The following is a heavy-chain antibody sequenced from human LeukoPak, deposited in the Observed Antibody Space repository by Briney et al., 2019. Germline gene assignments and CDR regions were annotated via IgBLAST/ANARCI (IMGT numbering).Heavy chain of an antibody. V-gene: IGHV5-51*01. J-gene: IGHJ3*02. CDR2: IYPGDSDT. CDR3: ARRYYYGSGTWSAFDI. D-gene: IGHD3-10*01. Sequence: PGESLKISCKGSGYSFTSYWIGWVRQMPGKGLEWMGIIYPGDSDTRYSPSFQGQVTISADKSISTAYLQWSSLKASDTAMYYCARRYYYGSGTWSAFDIWGQGTMVTVSS. CDR1: GYSFTSYW.